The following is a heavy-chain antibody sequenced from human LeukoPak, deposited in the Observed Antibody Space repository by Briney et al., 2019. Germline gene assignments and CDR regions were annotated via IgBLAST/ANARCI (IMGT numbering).Heavy chain of an antibody. CDR2: MNPNSGNT. V-gene: IGHV1-8*01. CDR3: ARGGYSSSWYVESYYYGMDV. Sequence: ASVKVSCKASGYTFTSYDINWVRQATGQGLEWMGWMNPNSGNTGYAQKFQGGVTMTRNTSISTAYMELSSLRSEDTAVYYCARGGYSSSWYVESYYYGMDVWGQGTTVTVSS. J-gene: IGHJ6*02. D-gene: IGHD6-13*01. CDR1: GYTFTSYD.